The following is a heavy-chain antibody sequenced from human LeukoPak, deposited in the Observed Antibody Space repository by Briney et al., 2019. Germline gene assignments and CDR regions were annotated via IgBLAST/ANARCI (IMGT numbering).Heavy chain of an antibody. D-gene: IGHD5-18*01. V-gene: IGHV1-8*01. CDR2: INPKNGKT. J-gene: IGHJ4*02. Sequence: ASVKVSCKASGYTFSTSTISWVRQAAGQGLEWMGWINPKNGKTSYAQKFQDRVTMTENTSTSTAYMELSSLRSEDTAVYYCARAGVDTAMVNYFDYWGQGTLVTVSS. CDR1: GYTFSTST. CDR3: ARAGVDTAMVNYFDY.